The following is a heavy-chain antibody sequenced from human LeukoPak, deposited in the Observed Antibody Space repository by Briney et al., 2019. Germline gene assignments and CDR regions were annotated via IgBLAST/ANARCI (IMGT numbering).Heavy chain of an antibody. Sequence: GGSLRLSCAASGINVSSKYMSWVRQAPGKGLEWVSIIYSGGRTHYADSVRGRFTISRENSKNTLYLQMNSLRAEDTAVYYCARDRVGVRFDSWGQGTLVTVSS. CDR1: GINVSSKY. D-gene: IGHD2-8*01. CDR2: IYSGGRT. V-gene: IGHV3-66*02. J-gene: IGHJ5*01. CDR3: ARDRVGVRFDS.